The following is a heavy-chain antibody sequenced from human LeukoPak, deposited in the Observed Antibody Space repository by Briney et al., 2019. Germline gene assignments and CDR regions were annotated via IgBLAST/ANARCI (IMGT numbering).Heavy chain of an antibody. D-gene: IGHD3-10*01. CDR2: ISAYNGNT. V-gene: IGHV1-18*01. Sequence: ASVKVSCKASGYTFTCYGISWVRQAPGQGLEWMGWISAYNGNTNYAQKLQGRVTMTTDTSTSTAYMELRSLRSDDTAVYYCARDRYGSGSSYNWFDPWGQGTLVTVSS. CDR1: GYTFTCYG. CDR3: ARDRYGSGSSYNWFDP. J-gene: IGHJ5*02.